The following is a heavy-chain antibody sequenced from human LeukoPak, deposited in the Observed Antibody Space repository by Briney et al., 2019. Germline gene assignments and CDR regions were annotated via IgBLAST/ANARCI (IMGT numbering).Heavy chain of an antibody. CDR1: GFTFSNYW. J-gene: IGHJ4*02. CDR3: ARGGNYDILTGYIFDY. Sequence: GGSLRLSCAASGFTFSNYWMSWVRQAPGRGLEWVANIKHDGGDKHYVDSVKGRFTIARDSAKNSLNLQMNSLRAEDTAVYYCARGGNYDILTGYIFDYWGQGTLVTVSS. D-gene: IGHD3-9*01. V-gene: IGHV3-7*03. CDR2: IKHDGGDK.